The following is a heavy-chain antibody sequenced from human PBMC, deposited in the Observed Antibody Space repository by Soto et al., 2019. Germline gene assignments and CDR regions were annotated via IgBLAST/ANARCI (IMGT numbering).Heavy chain of an antibody. Sequence: EVQLVESGGGLVQPGGSLRLTCAASGFTLSRNWMSWVRQAPGKGLEWVANVKEDGSDKYYMDSVKGRFTISRDNAKKLLYLQMNSLRAEDTAVYYCARGGGNFDQWGQGTLVTVSS. V-gene: IGHV3-7*04. J-gene: IGHJ4*02. D-gene: IGHD3-16*01. CDR2: VKEDGSDK. CDR3: ARGGGNFDQ. CDR1: GFTLSRNW.